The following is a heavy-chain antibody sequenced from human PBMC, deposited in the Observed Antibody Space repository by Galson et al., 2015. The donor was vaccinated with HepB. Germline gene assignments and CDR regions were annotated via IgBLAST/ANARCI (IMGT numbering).Heavy chain of an antibody. J-gene: IGHJ4*02. Sequence: SLRLSCAASGFTFNSYGMHWVRQAPGKGLEWVAVISYDGSNKYYADSVKGRFTISRDNSKNTLYLQMNSLRAEDTAVYYCARDHSWKENYYDSSGYYLDYWGQGTLVTVSS. CDR3: ARDHSWKENYYDSSGYYLDY. V-gene: IGHV3-30*03. CDR2: ISYDGSNK. CDR1: GFTFNSYG. D-gene: IGHD3-22*01.